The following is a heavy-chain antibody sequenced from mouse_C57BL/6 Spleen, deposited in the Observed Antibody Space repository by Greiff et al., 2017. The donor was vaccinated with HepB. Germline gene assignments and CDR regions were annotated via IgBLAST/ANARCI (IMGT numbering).Heavy chain of an antibody. V-gene: IGHV1-69*01. CDR2: IDPSDSYT. CDR3: ARYYDYDVWYFDV. Sequence: VQLQQPGAELVMPGASVKLSCKASGYTFTSYWMHWVKQRPGQGLEWIGEIDPSDSYTNYNQKFKGKSTLTVDKSSSTAYMQLSSLTSEDSAVYYCARYYDYDVWYFDVWGTGTTVTVSS. J-gene: IGHJ1*03. D-gene: IGHD2-4*01. CDR1: GYTFTSYW.